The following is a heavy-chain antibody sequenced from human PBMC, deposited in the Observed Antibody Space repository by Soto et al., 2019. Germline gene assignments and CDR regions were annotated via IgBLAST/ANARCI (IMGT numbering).Heavy chain of an antibody. CDR2: MNPNSGNT. CDR3: ARVTYYYDSSGYYFLWFDP. J-gene: IGHJ5*02. Sequence: QVQLVQSGAEVKKPGASVKVSCKASGYTFTSYDINWVRQATGQGLEWMGWMNPNSGNTGYAQEFQGRVIMTRNTSISTVYMELISLRSEDTAVYYCARVTYYYDSSGYYFLWFDPWGQGTLVTVSS. D-gene: IGHD3-22*01. V-gene: IGHV1-8*01. CDR1: GYTFTSYD.